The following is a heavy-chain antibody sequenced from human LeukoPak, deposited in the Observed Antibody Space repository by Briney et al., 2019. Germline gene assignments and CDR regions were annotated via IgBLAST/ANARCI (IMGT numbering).Heavy chain of an antibody. D-gene: IGHD5-12*01. J-gene: IGHJ4*02. Sequence: GASVKVSCKASGYTFTSYGISWVRQAPGQGLGWMGWFSAYNGNTNYAQKLQGRVTMTTDTSTSTAYTERRSLRSDDTAVYYCARAVVRLSPDYWGQGTLVTVSS. CDR3: ARAVVRLSPDY. V-gene: IGHV1-18*01. CDR1: GYTFTSYG. CDR2: FSAYNGNT.